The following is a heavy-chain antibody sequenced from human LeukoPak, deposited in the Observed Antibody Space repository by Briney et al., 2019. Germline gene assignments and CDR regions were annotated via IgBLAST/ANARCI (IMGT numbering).Heavy chain of an antibody. CDR1: GFTFGKYW. D-gene: IGHD6-13*01. J-gene: IGHJ4*02. CDR3: AKCPRIAGRAFDY. V-gene: IGHV3-7*03. CDR2: IKLDGSEK. Sequence: PGGSLRLSCVASGFTFGKYWMSWVRQAPGKGLEWVANIKLDGSEKNYVDSVKGRFTISRDNTKNSLYLQMNSLRAEDTAVYYCAKCPRIAGRAFDYWGQGTLVTASS.